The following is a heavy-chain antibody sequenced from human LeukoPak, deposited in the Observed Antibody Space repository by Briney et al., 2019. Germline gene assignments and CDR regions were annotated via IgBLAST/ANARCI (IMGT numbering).Heavy chain of an antibody. D-gene: IGHD2-15*01. CDR3: EAATPGAFDY. V-gene: IGHV3-7*01. Sequence: GGSLRLSCAASGFTFSSYWMSWVRQAPGKGLEWVANIKQDGSEKYYVDSVKGRFTISRDNAKNSPYLQMNSLRAEDTAVYYCEAATPGAFDYWGQGTLVTVSS. J-gene: IGHJ4*02. CDR1: GFTFSSYW. CDR2: IKQDGSEK.